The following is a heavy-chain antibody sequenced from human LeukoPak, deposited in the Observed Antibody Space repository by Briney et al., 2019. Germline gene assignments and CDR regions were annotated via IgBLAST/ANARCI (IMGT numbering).Heavy chain of an antibody. D-gene: IGHD3-22*01. J-gene: IGHJ4*02. V-gene: IGHV4-59*08. CDR3: ARGIYDSSAYYGY. Sequence: SETLSLTCSVSGGSISSYYWSWIRQPPGKGLEWIGYIYYSGSTNYNPSLKSRVTISVDASKNQFSLKLSSVTASDTAVYYCARGIYDSSAYYGYWGQGTLVTVSS. CDR2: IYYSGST. CDR1: GGSISSYY.